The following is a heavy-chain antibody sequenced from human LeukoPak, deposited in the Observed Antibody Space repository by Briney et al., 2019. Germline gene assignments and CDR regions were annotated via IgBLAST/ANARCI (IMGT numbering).Heavy chain of an antibody. CDR2: IWYDGSNK. D-gene: IGHD2-21*01. CDR3: ARAGGESSYYYYGMDV. J-gene: IGHJ6*02. V-gene: IGHV3-33*01. Sequence: GGSMRLSCAASGFTFSSYGMHWVRQAPGKGLEWVAVIWYDGSNKYYADSVKGRFTISRDNSKNTLYLQMNSLRAEDTAVYYCARAGGESSYYYYGMDVWGQGTTVTVSS. CDR1: GFTFSSYG.